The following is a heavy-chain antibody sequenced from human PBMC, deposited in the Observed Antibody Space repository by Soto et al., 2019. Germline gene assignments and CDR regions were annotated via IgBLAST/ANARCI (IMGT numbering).Heavy chain of an antibody. J-gene: IGHJ4*02. CDR2: IYYSGST. CDR1: GGSVNSDSYY. Sequence: PSETLSLTCTVSGGSVNSDSYYWSWIRQPPGKGLEWIGYIYYSGSTNYNPSLKSRVTISVDTSKNQFSLKLSSVTAADTAMYYCARRATMVRGPYDEWGQGTLVTGSS. D-gene: IGHD3-10*01. V-gene: IGHV4-61*01. CDR3: ARRATMVRGPYDE.